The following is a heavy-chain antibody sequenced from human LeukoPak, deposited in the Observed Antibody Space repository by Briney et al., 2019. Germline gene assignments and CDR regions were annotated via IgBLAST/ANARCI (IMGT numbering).Heavy chain of an antibody. D-gene: IGHD4-17*01. J-gene: IGHJ3*02. V-gene: IGHV4-61*02. Sequence: SETLSLTCTVSGGSISSGSYYWSWIRQPAGKGLEWSGRIYTSGSTNYNPSLKSRVTISVDTSKNQFSLKLSSVTAADTAVYYCARDFGYGASRGAFDIWGQGTMVTVSS. CDR1: GGSISSGSYY. CDR3: ARDFGYGASRGAFDI. CDR2: IYTSGST.